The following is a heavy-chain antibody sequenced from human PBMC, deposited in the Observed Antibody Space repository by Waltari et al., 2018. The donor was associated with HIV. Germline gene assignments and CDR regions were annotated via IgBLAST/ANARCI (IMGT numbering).Heavy chain of an antibody. Sequence: GPGLVKPSETLSLTCSVSGDSISSSSYYWGWVRQPPGKGLEWIGSIFYTGSTYYNPSLKSRVTISVDTSRNRFSLKRSSVTAADTAVYYCARHGRMGGGTHRRYFDYWGQGTLVTVSS. CDR3: ARHGRMGGGTHRRYFDY. CDR1: GDSISSSSYY. J-gene: IGHJ4*02. CDR2: IFYTGST. V-gene: IGHV4-39*01. D-gene: IGHD3-16*01.